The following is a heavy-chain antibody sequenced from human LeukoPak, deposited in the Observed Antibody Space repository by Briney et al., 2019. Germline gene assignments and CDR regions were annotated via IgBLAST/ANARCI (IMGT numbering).Heavy chain of an antibody. Sequence: SGGSLRLSCAASGFPVSSYYMSWVRQAPGKGLEWVSVIYIGGRTYYADSVTGRFTISGDNSKNTLYLQMNSLRAEDTAVYYCARCLGGDYVSDTYWYFDLWGRGTPVTVSS. V-gene: IGHV3-53*01. J-gene: IGHJ2*01. CDR1: GFPVSSYY. CDR2: IYIGGRT. CDR3: ARCLGGDYVSDTYWYFDL. D-gene: IGHD4-17*01.